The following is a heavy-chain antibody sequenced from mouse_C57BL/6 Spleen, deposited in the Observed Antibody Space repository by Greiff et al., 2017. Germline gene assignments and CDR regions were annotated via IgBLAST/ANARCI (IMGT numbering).Heavy chain of an antibody. V-gene: IGHV1-82*01. J-gene: IGHJ3*01. D-gene: IGHD2-4*01. Sequence: VQLQQSGPELVKPGASVKISCKASGYAFSSSWMNWVKQRPGTGLEWIGRIYPGDGDTNYNGKFKGKATLTADKSSSTAYMQLSSLTSEDSAVYFCARGGDYDSWFAYWGQGTLVTVSA. CDR2: IYPGDGDT. CDR3: ARGGDYDSWFAY. CDR1: GYAFSSSW.